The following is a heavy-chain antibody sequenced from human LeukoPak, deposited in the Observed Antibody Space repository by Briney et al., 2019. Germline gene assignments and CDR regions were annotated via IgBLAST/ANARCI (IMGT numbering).Heavy chain of an antibody. D-gene: IGHD3-10*01. Sequence: GESLQISCKGSGYSFTSYWISWVRQMPGKGLEWMGRIDPSDSYTNYSPSFQGHVTISADKSISTAYLQWSSLKASDTAMYYCARSGDDHDYFDYWGQGTLVTVSS. CDR1: GYSFTSYW. V-gene: IGHV5-10-1*01. CDR3: ARSGDDHDYFDY. J-gene: IGHJ4*02. CDR2: IDPSDSYT.